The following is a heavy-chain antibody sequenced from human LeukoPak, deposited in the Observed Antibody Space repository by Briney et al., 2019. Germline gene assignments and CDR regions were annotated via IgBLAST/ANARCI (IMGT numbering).Heavy chain of an antibody. CDR3: ARGGYYGGSGTYGFFDY. CDR1: GYTFISYA. V-gene: IGHV7-4-1*02. D-gene: IGHD3-10*01. Sequence: GASVKVSCKASGYTFISYAMNWVRQAPGQGLEWMGWINTETGNPTYAQGFTGQFVFSVDTSVNTAYLQISSLRTEDTAVYCCARGGYYGGSGTYGFFDYWGQGSLVTVSS. CDR2: INTETGNP. J-gene: IGHJ4*02.